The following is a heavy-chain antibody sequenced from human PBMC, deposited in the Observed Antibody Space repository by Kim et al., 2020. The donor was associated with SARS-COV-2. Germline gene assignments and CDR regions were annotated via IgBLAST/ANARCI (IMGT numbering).Heavy chain of an antibody. CDR1: GDSVSSNSAA. CDR2: TYYRSKWYN. V-gene: IGHV6-1*01. Sequence: SQTLSLTCAISGDSVSSNSAAWNWIRQSPSRGLEWLGRTYYRSKWYNDYAVSVKSRITINPDTSKNQFSLQLNSVTPEDTAVYYCARSPEYYYGSGESLGGKFDYWGQGTLVTVSS. J-gene: IGHJ4*02. CDR3: ARSPEYYYGSGESLGGKFDY. D-gene: IGHD3-10*01.